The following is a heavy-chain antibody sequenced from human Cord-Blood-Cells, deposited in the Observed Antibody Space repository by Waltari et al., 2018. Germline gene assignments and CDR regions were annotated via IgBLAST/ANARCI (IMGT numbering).Heavy chain of an antibody. CDR3: ARAPRGDDYGDY. Sequence: QVQLVQSVAEVKKPGDSVKVSCTASGYTLTGYYMHWVRQAPGQGLEWMERINPNSGGTNYAQKFQGRVTMTRDTSISTAYMELSRLRSDDTAVYYCARAPRGDDYGDYWGQGTLVTVSS. J-gene: IGHJ4*02. CDR2: INPNSGGT. V-gene: IGHV1-2*06. D-gene: IGHD3-16*01. CDR1: GYTLTGYY.